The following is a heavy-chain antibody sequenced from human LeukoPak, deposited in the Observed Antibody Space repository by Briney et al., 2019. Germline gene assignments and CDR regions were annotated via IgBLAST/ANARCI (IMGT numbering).Heavy chain of an antibody. CDR2: ISSSSSYI. V-gene: IGHV3-21*01. CDR3: ARSIAVADY. Sequence: KPGGSLRLSCATSGFTFRTYWMSWVRQAPGKGLEWVSSISSSSSYIYYADSVKGRFTISIDNAKNSLYLQMNSLRAEDTAVYYCARSIAVADYWGQGTLVTVSS. CDR1: GFTFRTYW. D-gene: IGHD6-19*01. J-gene: IGHJ4*02.